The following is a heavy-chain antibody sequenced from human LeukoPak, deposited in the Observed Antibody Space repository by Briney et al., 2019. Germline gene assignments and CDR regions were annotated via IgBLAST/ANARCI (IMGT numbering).Heavy chain of an antibody. Sequence: GGSLRLSCAASGFTFSSYGMSWVRQAPGKGLEWVSAISGSGGSTYYADSVKGRFTISRDNSKNTLYLQMNSLRAEDTAVYYCAKILGYCSGGSCYAVDYWGQGTLVTVSS. D-gene: IGHD2-15*01. V-gene: IGHV3-23*01. CDR1: GFTFSSYG. CDR2: ISGSGGST. J-gene: IGHJ4*02. CDR3: AKILGYCSGGSCYAVDY.